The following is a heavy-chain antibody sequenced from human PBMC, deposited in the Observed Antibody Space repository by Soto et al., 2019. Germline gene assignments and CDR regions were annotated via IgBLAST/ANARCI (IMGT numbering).Heavy chain of an antibody. CDR3: ARDTYYYDSSGYLSHDAFDI. D-gene: IGHD3-22*01. J-gene: IGHJ3*02. CDR2: IIPIFGTA. Sequence: SVKVSCKASGGTFSSYAISWVRQAPGQGPEWMGGIIPIFGTANYAQKFQGRVTITADESTSTAYMELSSLRSEDTAVYYCARDTYYYDSSGYLSHDAFDIWGQGTMVTVSS. V-gene: IGHV1-69*13. CDR1: GGTFSSYA.